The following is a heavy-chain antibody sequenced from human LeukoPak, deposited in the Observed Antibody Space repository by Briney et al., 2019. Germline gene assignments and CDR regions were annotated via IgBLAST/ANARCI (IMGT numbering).Heavy chain of an antibody. Sequence: GGSLRLSCAASGFPFSSYAMHWVRQAPGKGLEYVSAISSNGGSTSYANSVKGRFTISRDNSKNTLYLQMGSLRAEDMAVYYCARGIVGALDAFDIWGQGTMVTVSS. J-gene: IGHJ3*02. CDR2: ISSNGGST. D-gene: IGHD1-26*01. CDR3: ARGIVGALDAFDI. V-gene: IGHV3-64*01. CDR1: GFPFSSYA.